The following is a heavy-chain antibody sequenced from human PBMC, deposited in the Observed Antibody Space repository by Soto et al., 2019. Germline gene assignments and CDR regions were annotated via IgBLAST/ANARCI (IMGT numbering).Heavy chain of an antibody. CDR2: INHSGST. CDR3: ARDNTYGFDS. V-gene: IGHV4-34*01. CDR1: GGSFSGYY. J-gene: IGHJ4*02. Sequence: SETLSLTCAVYGGSFSGYYWNWIRQPPGKGLEWIGEINHSGSTNYNPSLKSRVTISVDTSKNQFSLKLSSVTAADTAVYYCARDNTYGFDSWGQGTLVTV. D-gene: IGHD5-18*01.